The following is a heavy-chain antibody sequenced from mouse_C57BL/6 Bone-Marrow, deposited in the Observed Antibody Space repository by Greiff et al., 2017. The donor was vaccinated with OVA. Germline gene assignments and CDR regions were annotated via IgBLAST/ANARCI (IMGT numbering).Heavy chain of an antibody. J-gene: IGHJ3*01. D-gene: IGHD1-1*01. V-gene: IGHV1-50*01. CDR2: IDPSDSYT. Sequence: VQLQQPGAELVKPGASVKLSCKASGYTFTSYWMQWVKQRPGQGLEWIGEIDPSDSYTNYNQKFKGKATLTVDTSSSTAYMQLSSLTSEDSAVYYCARYYKEIYWGQGTLVTVSA. CDR3: ARYYKEIY. CDR1: GYTFTSYW.